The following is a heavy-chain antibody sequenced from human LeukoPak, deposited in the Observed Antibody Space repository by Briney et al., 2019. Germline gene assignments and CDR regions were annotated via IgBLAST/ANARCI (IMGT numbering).Heavy chain of an antibody. CDR3: ARDPTRRFDL. Sequence: GGSLRLSRATSGFTVSSYLITCVRQAPGRGLEWVASIVEDGSETYYLDSVKGRFTFSRDNAKNSLYLQMNSLRGEDTAVYYCARDPTRRFDLWGQGTLVTVSS. V-gene: IGHV3-7*01. CDR1: GFTVSSYL. J-gene: IGHJ4*02. CDR2: IVEDGSET.